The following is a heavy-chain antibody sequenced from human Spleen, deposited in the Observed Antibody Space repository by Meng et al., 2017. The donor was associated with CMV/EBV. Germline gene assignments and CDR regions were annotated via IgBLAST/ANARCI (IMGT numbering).Heavy chain of an antibody. CDR3: AEDVGY. J-gene: IGHJ4*02. V-gene: IGHV3-74*01. CDR1: GFAFSSFA. CDR2: INSDGSST. D-gene: IGHD1-26*01. Sequence: GESLKISCAASGFAFSSFAMNWVRQAPGKGLVWVSRINSDGSSTNYADSVKGRFTISRDNAKNTLYLQMNSLRAEDTAMYYCAEDVGYWGQGTLVTVSS.